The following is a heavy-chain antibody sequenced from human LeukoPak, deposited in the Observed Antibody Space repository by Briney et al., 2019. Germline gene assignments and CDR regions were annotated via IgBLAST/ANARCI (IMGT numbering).Heavy chain of an antibody. CDR2: IYYSGSI. J-gene: IGHJ3*02. D-gene: IGHD4-17*01. CDR3: ARKATTGPTKAAFDI. V-gene: IGHV4-28*05. CDR1: GYSISSSNY. Sequence: SDTLSLTCAVSGYSISSSNYWAWIRQPPGNGLEWIGHIYYSGSIYYNPSLKSRVTMSVDTSKNQFSLKLSSVTAVDTAVYYCARKATTGPTKAAFDIWGQGTMVTVSS.